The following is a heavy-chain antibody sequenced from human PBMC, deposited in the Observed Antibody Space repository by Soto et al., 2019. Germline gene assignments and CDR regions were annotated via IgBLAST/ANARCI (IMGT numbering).Heavy chain of an antibody. CDR3: VRSWAY. CDR1: GFTFSNYG. J-gene: IGHJ4*02. V-gene: IGHV3-23*01. CDR2: VSPAGST. Sequence: EVQLLESGGGLVQPGGSLRLFCAASGFTFSNYGMNWIRLAPGEGLEWVSTVSPAGSTFYADSVRGRFTISRDNSKSTVDLQMNGLRVDDTAIYYCVRSWAYWGRGTVVTVSS. D-gene: IGHD6-13*01.